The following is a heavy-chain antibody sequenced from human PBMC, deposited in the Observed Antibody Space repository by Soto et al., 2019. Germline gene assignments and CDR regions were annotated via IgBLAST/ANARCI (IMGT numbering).Heavy chain of an antibody. J-gene: IGHJ6*02. D-gene: IGHD4-17*01. CDR1: GGTFSSYA. CDR2: IIPIFGTA. Sequence: QVQLVQSGAEVKKPGSSVKVSCKASGGTFSSYAISWVRQAPGQGLEWMGGIIPIFGTANYAQKFQGRVTITANESTSSAYMELSSLRSEDTAVYYCATRSYGHYYYYGMDVWGQGTTVTVSS. CDR3: ATRSYGHYYYYGMDV. V-gene: IGHV1-69*01.